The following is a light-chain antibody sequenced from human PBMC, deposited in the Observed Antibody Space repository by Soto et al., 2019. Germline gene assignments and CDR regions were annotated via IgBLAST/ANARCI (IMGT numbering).Light chain of an antibody. V-gene: IGLV4-69*01. J-gene: IGLJ2*01. CDR3: QTWGTAIHDVI. Sequence: QSVLTQSPSASASLGGSVKLTCTLSSGHNNYAIAWHQQQPEKGTRYLMKLNSDGSHSKGDGIPDRFSGSSSGAERHLTISTLQSEDEADYYCQTWGTAIHDVIFGGGTKVTVL. CDR2: LNSDGSH. CDR1: SGHNNYA.